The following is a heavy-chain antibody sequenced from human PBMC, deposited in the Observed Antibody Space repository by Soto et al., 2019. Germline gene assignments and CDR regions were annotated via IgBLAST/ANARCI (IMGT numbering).Heavy chain of an antibody. CDR1: GFTFDDYA. Sequence: GGSLKLSRAAPGFTFDDYAKHWVRQAPGKGLEGVSGISWNSGSIGYADSVKGRFTISRDNAKNSLYLQMNSLRVEDTALYYCAKAAGHGGYYYYYMDVSGKGTTVTVSS. V-gene: IGHV3-9*01. J-gene: IGHJ6*03. D-gene: IGHD3-10*01. CDR3: AKAAGHGGYYYYYMDV. CDR2: ISWNSGSI.